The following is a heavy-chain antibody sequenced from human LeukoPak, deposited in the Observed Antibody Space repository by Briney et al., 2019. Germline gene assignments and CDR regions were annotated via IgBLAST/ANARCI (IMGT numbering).Heavy chain of an antibody. J-gene: IGHJ4*02. CDR3: AKDRLLNCRGDCYILDY. CDR2: INTDGSST. V-gene: IGHV3-74*01. CDR1: GFTFSSYW. Sequence: PGGSVRLSCAASGFTFSSYWMHWVRQVPGKGLVWVSHINTDGSSTGYAASVKGRFSISRDNSKNTLYLQVNGLRTEDTAVYYCAKDRLLNCRGDCYILDYWGQGTVVTVSS. D-gene: IGHD2-21*02.